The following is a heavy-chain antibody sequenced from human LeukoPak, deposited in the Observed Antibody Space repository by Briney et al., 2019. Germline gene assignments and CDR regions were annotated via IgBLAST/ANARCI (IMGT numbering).Heavy chain of an antibody. J-gene: IGHJ4*02. CDR2: IHSGGTT. D-gene: IGHD5-12*01. CDR1: GFTVSNNY. Sequence: GGSLRLSCAASGFTVSNNYMGWVRQAPGRGREGVSVIHSGGTTNYADSVPGRFTISRDNSKTTVYLHMNSLSAEDTAVYYCARDSDSGYGPFASWGQGTLVTVSS. CDR3: ARDSDSGYGPFAS. V-gene: IGHV3-53*01.